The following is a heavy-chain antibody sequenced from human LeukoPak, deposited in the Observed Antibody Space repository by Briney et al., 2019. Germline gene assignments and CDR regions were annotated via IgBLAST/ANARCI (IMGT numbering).Heavy chain of an antibody. CDR1: GFTFDDYA. J-gene: IGHJ4*02. CDR2: ISWHSKNI. V-gene: IGHV3-9*01. Sequence: GGSLRLSCAASGFTFDDYAMHWVRQTPGKGLEWVSSISWHSKNIGYADSVKGRFTISRDNAKNTLYLQMNNLRAEDTAIYYCATDSYVSGSYYRLFYWGQGTLVTVSS. CDR3: ATDSYVSGSYYRLFY. D-gene: IGHD3-10*01.